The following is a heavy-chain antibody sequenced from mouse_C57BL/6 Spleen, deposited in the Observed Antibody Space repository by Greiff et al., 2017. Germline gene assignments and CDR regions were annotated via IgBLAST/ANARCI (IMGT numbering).Heavy chain of an antibody. CDR3: ARECFYYEYDVAGVAY. CDR2: ISYDGSN. Sequence: DVKLQESGPGLVKPSQSLSLTCSVTGYSITRGYYWNWIRQFPGNKLEWMGYISYDGSNNYNPSLKNRISITRDTSKNQFFLKLNSVTTEDTATYYWARECFYYEYDVAGVAYWGQGTLVTVSA. J-gene: IGHJ3*01. V-gene: IGHV3-6*01. CDR1: GYSITRGYY. D-gene: IGHD2-4*01.